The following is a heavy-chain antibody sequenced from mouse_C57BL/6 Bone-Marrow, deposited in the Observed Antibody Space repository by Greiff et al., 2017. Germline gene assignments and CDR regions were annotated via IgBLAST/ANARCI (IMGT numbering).Heavy chain of an antibody. D-gene: IGHD2-4*01. V-gene: IGHV1-4*01. Sequence: QVQLQQSGAELARPGASVKMSCKASGYTFTSYTMHWVKQRPGQGLEWIGYINPSSGYTKYNQKFKDKATLTADTSSNTAYLQLSSLTSEDTAVYYCTTLKVYRLPFLCLVVWGQGTLVTVSA. CDR3: TTLKVYRLPFLCLVV. J-gene: IGHJ3*01. CDR2: INPSSGYT. CDR1: GYTFTSYT.